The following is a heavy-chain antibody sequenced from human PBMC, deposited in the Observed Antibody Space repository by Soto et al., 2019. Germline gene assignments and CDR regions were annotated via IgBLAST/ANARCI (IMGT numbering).Heavy chain of an antibody. V-gene: IGHV1-18*01. CDR1: GYSFTNYG. J-gene: IGHJ4*02. CDR3: ARAITWVTGRVGTH. Sequence: QIHLEQSRIEMKEPGTSLKISCATSGYSFTNYGISWVRQAPGHGLEWMGWISGYNGNTKYAQSFHDRVVMTADKFTSTGYLEMRNLRSTDTAVYYCARAITWVTGRVGTHWGQGTKVTVSS. D-gene: IGHD1-1*01. CDR2: ISGYNGNT.